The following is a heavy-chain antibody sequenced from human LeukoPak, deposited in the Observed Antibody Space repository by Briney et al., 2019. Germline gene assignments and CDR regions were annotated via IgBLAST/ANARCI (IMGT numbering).Heavy chain of an antibody. CDR2: IYHSGST. CDR3: ARSSSANIYYYYYMDV. V-gene: IGHV4-38-2*02. Sequence: SETLSLTCTVSGYSISSGYYWGWIRQPPGKGLEWIGSIYHSGSTYYNPSLKSRVTISVDTSKNQFSLKLSSVTAADTAVYYCARSSSANIYYYYYMDVWGKGTTVTVSS. J-gene: IGHJ6*03. D-gene: IGHD6-13*01. CDR1: GYSISSGYY.